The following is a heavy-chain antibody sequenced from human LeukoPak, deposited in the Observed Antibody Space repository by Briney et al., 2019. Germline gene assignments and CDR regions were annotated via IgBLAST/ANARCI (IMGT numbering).Heavy chain of an antibody. Sequence: ASVKVSCKASGYTFTGYYMHWVRQAPGQGLEWMGWINPNSGGTNYAQKFQGRVTMTRDTSISTAYMELSRLRSDDTAVYYCARCLAVTRNKYSSSWYGCYFDYWGQGTLVTVSS. V-gene: IGHV1-2*02. CDR1: GYTFTGYY. D-gene: IGHD6-13*01. CDR3: ARCLAVTRNKYSSSWYGCYFDY. J-gene: IGHJ4*02. CDR2: INPNSGGT.